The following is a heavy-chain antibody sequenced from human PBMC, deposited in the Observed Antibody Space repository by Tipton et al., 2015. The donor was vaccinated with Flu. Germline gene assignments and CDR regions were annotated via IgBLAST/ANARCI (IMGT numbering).Heavy chain of an antibody. D-gene: IGHD4-11*01. V-gene: IGHV4-38-2*01. CDR2: VHQTGST. CDR3: ARRDYSNYVSEPKNWFDS. Sequence: TLSLTCSVSGESMGINYYWGWIRQPPGEVLEWIGNVHQTGSTYYNPSLRSRVTITVDRPKNHLSLRLTSVTAADTAVYYCARRDYSNYVSEPKNWFDSWGQGTLVTVSS. J-gene: IGHJ5*01. CDR1: GESMGINYY.